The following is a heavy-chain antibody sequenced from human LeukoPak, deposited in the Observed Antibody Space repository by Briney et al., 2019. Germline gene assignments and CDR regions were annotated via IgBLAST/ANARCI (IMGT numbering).Heavy chain of an antibody. CDR1: GFTFSSYA. CDR2: ISYDGSNK. Sequence: GGSLRLSCAASGFTFSSYAMHWVRQAPGKGLEWVAVISYDGSNKYYADSVKGRFTISRDNSKNTLYLQMNGLRAEDTAVYYCARDRIAVAGALDYWGQGTLVTVSS. D-gene: IGHD6-19*01. V-gene: IGHV3-30*01. J-gene: IGHJ4*02. CDR3: ARDRIAVAGALDY.